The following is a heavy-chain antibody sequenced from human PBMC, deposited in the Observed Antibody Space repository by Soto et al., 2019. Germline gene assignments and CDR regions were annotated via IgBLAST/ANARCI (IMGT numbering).Heavy chain of an antibody. CDR2: ISGLNGNT. Sequence: QVHLVQSGVEVKKPGASVKVSCKASGYSFSTYGISWVRQAPGQGLEWMGWISGLNGNTNYAQNLQGRVTMTTDTSTSTGYMELRSLGFDDTAMYYGERDLFGEDGAGYFDYWGKGTRVTVSS. D-gene: IGHD3-10*01. CDR1: GYSFSTYG. J-gene: IGHJ4*02. CDR3: ERDLFGEDGAGYFDY. V-gene: IGHV1-18*01.